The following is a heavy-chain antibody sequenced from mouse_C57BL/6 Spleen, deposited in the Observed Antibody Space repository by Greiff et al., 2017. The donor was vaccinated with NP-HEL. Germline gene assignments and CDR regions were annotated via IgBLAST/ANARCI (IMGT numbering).Heavy chain of an antibody. Sequence: VQLQQSGPELVKPGASVKISCKASGYAFSSSWMNWVKQRPGKGLEWIGRIYPGDGATNYNGKFKGKATLPAYTSSSTAYMQLSSLTSEDSAVYFCARGDYGSTHLDVWGTGTTVTVSS. V-gene: IGHV1-82*01. CDR2: IYPGDGAT. CDR1: GYAFSSSW. D-gene: IGHD1-1*01. J-gene: IGHJ1*03. CDR3: ARGDYGSTHLDV.